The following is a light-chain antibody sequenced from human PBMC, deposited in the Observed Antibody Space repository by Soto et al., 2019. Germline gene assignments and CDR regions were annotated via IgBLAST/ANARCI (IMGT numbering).Light chain of an antibody. CDR1: QSVSYY. J-gene: IGKJ4*01. CDR2: DAS. Sequence: EIVLTQSPATLSLSPGERASLSCRASQSVSYYLAWYQQKPGQAPRLLIYDASNRAPGIPARFSGTGSGTDFTLTISSLKPEDLAVYYCQQRSSYPLTFGGGTNVGIK. V-gene: IGKV3-11*01. CDR3: QQRSSYPLT.